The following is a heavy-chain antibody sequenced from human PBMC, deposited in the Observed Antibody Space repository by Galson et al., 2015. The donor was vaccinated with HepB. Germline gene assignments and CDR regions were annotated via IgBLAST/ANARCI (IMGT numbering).Heavy chain of an antibody. V-gene: IGHV3-23*01. CDR1: GFTFSSYA. J-gene: IGHJ3*02. CDR2: ISGSGGNA. Sequence: SLRLSCAASGFTFSSYAMCWVRQAPGKGLEWVSAISGSGGNAYYADSVKGRFTISRDNSKNTLYLQMNSLRAEDTAVYYCAIPVAMIVVVISQDAFDIWRQATMVTVSS. CDR3: AIPVAMIVVVISQDAFDI. D-gene: IGHD3-22*01.